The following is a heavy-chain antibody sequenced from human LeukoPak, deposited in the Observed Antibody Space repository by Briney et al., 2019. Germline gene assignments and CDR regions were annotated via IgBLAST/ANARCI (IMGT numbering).Heavy chain of an antibody. Sequence: GGSLRLSCAASGFTFSSHAMSWVRQAPGKGLEWVSDISGSGDTTYYADSVKGRFAISRDNSKNTLYLQMNSLRAEDTAVYYCAKTTLGYCSGGSCYQGYWGQGTLVTVSS. J-gene: IGHJ4*02. D-gene: IGHD2-15*01. CDR1: GFTFSSHA. CDR3: AKTTLGYCSGGSCYQGY. CDR2: ISGSGDTT. V-gene: IGHV3-23*01.